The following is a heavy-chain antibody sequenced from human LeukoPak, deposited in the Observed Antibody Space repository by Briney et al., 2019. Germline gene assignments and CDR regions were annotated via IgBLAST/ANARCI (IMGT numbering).Heavy chain of an antibody. V-gene: IGHV4-59*01. CDR1: GGSISSYY. CDR2: IYYSGST. J-gene: IGHJ6*03. D-gene: IGHD2-2*01. CDR3: ARVPYCSSTSCYLGYYYYMDV. Sequence: SETLSLTCTVSGGSISSYYWSWIRQPPGKGLEWIGYIYYSGSTNYNPSLKSRVTISVDTSKNQFSLKLSPVTAADTAVYYCARVPYCSSTSCYLGYYYYMDVWGKGTTVTVSS.